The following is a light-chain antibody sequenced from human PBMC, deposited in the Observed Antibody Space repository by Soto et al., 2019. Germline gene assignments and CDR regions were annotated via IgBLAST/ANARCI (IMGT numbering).Light chain of an antibody. J-gene: IGKJ2*01. CDR2: VAS. V-gene: IGKV1-9*01. CDR1: QGISTY. Sequence: DIQLTQSPSFLSASVGDRVTIRCRASQGISTYLAWYQQKPGNAPKLLIHVASTLQRGVPSRFSGSGSGTEFTPTISSLQPEDFATYYCQQHNSYPRTFGQGTQLEIK. CDR3: QQHNSYPRT.